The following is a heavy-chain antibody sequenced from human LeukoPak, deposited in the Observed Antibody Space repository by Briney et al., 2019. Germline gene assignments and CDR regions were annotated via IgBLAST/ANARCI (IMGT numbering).Heavy chain of an antibody. D-gene: IGHD3-3*01. Sequence: GSLRLSCAASGLTFSDYHMSWIRQAPGKGLEWVSHISDNGRTKYYANSVQGRFTVSRDNAKNSLYLQMNSLRAEDTAVYYCARGDFWSGYYDYWGQGTLVTVSS. CDR2: ISDNGRTK. CDR1: GLTFSDYH. V-gene: IGHV3-11*01. CDR3: ARGDFWSGYYDY. J-gene: IGHJ4*02.